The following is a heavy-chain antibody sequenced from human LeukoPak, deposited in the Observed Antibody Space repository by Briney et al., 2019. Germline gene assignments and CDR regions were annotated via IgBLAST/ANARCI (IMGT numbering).Heavy chain of an antibody. Sequence: GGSLRLSCAASGFTFSSYAMSWVRQAPGKGLERVSAISGSGGSTYYADSVKGRFTISRDNSKNTLYLQMNSLRAEDTAVYYCAKDNGPAELLQKGAYYFDYWGQGTLVTVSS. CDR1: GFTFSSYA. D-gene: IGHD3-10*01. V-gene: IGHV3-23*01. J-gene: IGHJ4*02. CDR3: AKDNGPAELLQKGAYYFDY. CDR2: ISGSGGST.